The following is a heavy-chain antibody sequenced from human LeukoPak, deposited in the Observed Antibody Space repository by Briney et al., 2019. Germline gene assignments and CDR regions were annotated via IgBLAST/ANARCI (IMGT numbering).Heavy chain of an antibody. V-gene: IGHV3-23*01. CDR2: ISGSGGST. Sequence: GSLTLSCAASGFTFSSYAMSWVRQAPGKGLEGASAISGSGGSTYYTYSVKGRLNISRGNSKNPLYLKMNRLRGEGTAVYYCAKVIHTYSYDSSGYLDYWGQGTLVTVSS. CDR3: AKVIHTYSYDSSGYLDY. J-gene: IGHJ4*02. D-gene: IGHD3-22*01. CDR1: GFTFSSYA.